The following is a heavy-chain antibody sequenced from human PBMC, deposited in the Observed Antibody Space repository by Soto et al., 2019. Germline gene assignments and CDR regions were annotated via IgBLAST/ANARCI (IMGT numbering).Heavy chain of an antibody. V-gene: IGHV1-18*01. J-gene: IGHJ6*02. CDR1: GYTFTSYG. CDR2: ISAYNGNT. Sequence: ASVKVSCKASGYTFTSYGISWVRQAPGQGLEWMGWISAYNGNTNYAQKLQGRVTMTTDTSTSTAYMELRSLRSDDTAVYYCARDGEGYCSGRSCYPGGYYGMDVWGQGTTVTVYS. D-gene: IGHD2-15*01. CDR3: ARDGEGYCSGRSCYPGGYYGMDV.